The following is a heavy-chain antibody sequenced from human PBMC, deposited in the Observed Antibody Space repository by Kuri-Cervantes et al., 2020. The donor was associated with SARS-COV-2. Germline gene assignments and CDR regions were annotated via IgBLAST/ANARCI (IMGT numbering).Heavy chain of an antibody. D-gene: IGHD4-23*01. V-gene: IGHV3-74*01. CDR1: GFTFSDYS. CDR2: IKSDGRSR. CDR3: ARAVYGGNSHYDF. Sequence: GESLKIPCAVSGFTFSDYSMHWVRPGPGRGLVLVSRIKSDGRSRRYADFVEGRFTIYRDNAKNTLYLQMNSLRAEDTAVYYCARAVYGGNSHYDFWGQGALVTVSS. J-gene: IGHJ4*02.